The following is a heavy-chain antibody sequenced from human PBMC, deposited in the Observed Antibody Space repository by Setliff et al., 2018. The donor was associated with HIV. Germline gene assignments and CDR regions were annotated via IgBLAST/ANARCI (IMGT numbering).Heavy chain of an antibody. CDR2: ISAYNGNT. CDR3: ARDKEYYYDSSGSYDAFDI. Sequence: VASVKVSCKASGYTFTDYGISWVRQAPGQGPEWMGWISAYNGNTNYAQKLQGRVTMTTDTSTSTAYMELRSLRSDDTAVYYCARDKEYYYDSSGSYDAFDIWGQGTMVTVSS. V-gene: IGHV1-18*01. J-gene: IGHJ3*02. D-gene: IGHD3-22*01. CDR1: GYTFTDYG.